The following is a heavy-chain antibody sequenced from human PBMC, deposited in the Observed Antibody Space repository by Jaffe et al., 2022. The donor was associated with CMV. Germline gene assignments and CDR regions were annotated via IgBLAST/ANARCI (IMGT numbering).Heavy chain of an antibody. CDR3: ARDQSGGFRPEDAFDI. Sequence: EVQLVESGGGLVQPGGSLRLSCAASGFTFSSYAMHWVRQAPGKGLEYVSAISSNGGSTYYANSVKGRFTISRDNSKNTLYLQMGSLRAEDMAVYYCARDQSGGFRPEDAFDIWGQGTMVTVSS. CDR1: GFTFSSYA. J-gene: IGHJ3*02. CDR2: ISSNGGST. V-gene: IGHV3-64*01. D-gene: IGHD3-16*01.